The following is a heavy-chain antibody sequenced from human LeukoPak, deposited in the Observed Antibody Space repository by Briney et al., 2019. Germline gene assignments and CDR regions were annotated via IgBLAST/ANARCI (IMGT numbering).Heavy chain of an antibody. CDR2: INHSGST. J-gene: IGHJ4*02. Sequence: SETLSLTCAVYGGSFSGYYWSWIRQPPGKGLEWIGEINHSGSTNYNPSLKSRVTISVDTSKNQFSLKLSSVTAADTAVYYCARAQQQLLPFDYWGQGTLVTVSS. D-gene: IGHD6-13*01. CDR3: ARAQQQLLPFDY. V-gene: IGHV4-34*01. CDR1: GGSFSGYY.